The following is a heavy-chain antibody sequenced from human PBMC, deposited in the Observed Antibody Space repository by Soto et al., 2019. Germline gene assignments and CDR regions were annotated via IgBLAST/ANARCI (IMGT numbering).Heavy chain of an antibody. Sequence: GGSLRLSCAASGFTFSSYAMSWVRQAPGKGLEWVSAISGSGGSTYYADSEKGRFTISRDNSKNTLYLQMNSLRAEDMAVYYCAKDCYVVGPAARYYYGMDVWGQGTTVTVSS. V-gene: IGHV3-23*01. J-gene: IGHJ6*02. CDR2: ISGSGGST. CDR1: GFTFSSYA. CDR3: AKDCYVVGPAARYYYGMDV. D-gene: IGHD2-2*01.